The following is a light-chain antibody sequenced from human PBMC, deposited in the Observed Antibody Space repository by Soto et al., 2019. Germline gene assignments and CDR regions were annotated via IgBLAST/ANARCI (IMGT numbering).Light chain of an antibody. CDR2: EVS. V-gene: IGLV2-8*01. CDR1: SSDVGGYNY. CDR3: NSYAGSNNLV. Sequence: QSALTQPPSASGSPGQSVTISCTGTSSDVGGYNYVSWYQQHPGKVPKLLIYEVSKRPSGVPARFSGSKSGNTASLTVSGLQAEDEADYYSNSYAGSNNLVFGGGTKLTVL. J-gene: IGLJ2*01.